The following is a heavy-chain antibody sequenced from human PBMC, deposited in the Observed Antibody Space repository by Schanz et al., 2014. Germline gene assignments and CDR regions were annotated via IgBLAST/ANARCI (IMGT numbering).Heavy chain of an antibody. Sequence: EVQLVESGGGLVQPGGSLRLSCAASGFTFSSYWMSWVRQAPGEGLEWVANIKQDGSEKYYVDSVKGRFTISRDNAKNSLSLQMSSLRPEDTTVDYCAKYGVELGVSLEYWGQGNLVSVSS. CDR3: AKYGVELGVSLEY. CDR2: IKQDGSEK. D-gene: IGHD7-27*01. V-gene: IGHV3-7*01. J-gene: IGHJ4*02. CDR1: GFTFSSYW.